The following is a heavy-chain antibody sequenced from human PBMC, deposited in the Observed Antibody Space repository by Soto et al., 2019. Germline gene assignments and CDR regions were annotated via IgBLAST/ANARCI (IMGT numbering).Heavy chain of an antibody. Sequence: SETLSLTCAVYGGSFSGYYWSWIRQPPGKGLEWIGEINHSGSTNYNPSLKSRVTISVDTSKNQFSLNLSSVTAADTAVYYCARGQRGRDGHRPRRYFDYWGQGTLVTVSS. V-gene: IGHV4-34*01. J-gene: IGHJ4*02. CDR3: ARGQRGRDGHRPRRYFDY. CDR1: GGSFSGYY. CDR2: INHSGST. D-gene: IGHD2-15*01.